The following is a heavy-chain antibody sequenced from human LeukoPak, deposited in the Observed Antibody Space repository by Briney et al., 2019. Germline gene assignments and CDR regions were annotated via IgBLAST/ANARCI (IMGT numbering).Heavy chain of an antibody. Sequence: GGSLRLSCAASGFTFSTYAMTWVRQAPGKGLEWVSTISGSGGDTYYADSVKGRFTISRDNAKNSLYLQMNSLRAEDTAVYYCARDGGDYDILTGYYYYYYYYMDVWGKGTTVTVSS. D-gene: IGHD3-9*01. J-gene: IGHJ6*03. CDR2: ISGSGGDT. CDR1: GFTFSTYA. V-gene: IGHV3-21*01. CDR3: ARDGGDYDILTGYYYYYYYYMDV.